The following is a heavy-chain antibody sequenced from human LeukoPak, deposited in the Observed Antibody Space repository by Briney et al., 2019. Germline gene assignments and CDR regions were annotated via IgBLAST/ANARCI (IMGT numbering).Heavy chain of an antibody. J-gene: IGHJ4*02. CDR1: GFSFTTYW. Sequence: GGSLRLSCGASGFSFTTYWMAWVRQAPGKGLEWVANIKQDGTEKYYVDSVKGRFTISRDYARNSLYLQLNSLRAEDTAVYYCARLSEMFRGPQVIYYFDYWGQGTLVTVSS. V-gene: IGHV3-7*01. D-gene: IGHD3-10*01. CDR3: ARLSEMFRGPQVIYYFDY. CDR2: IKQDGTEK.